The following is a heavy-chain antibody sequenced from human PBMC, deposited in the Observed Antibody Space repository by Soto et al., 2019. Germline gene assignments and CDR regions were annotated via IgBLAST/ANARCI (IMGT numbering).Heavy chain of an antibody. Sequence: PSETLSLTCIVSGGSISGDGYYWNWIRQYPGKGLEWIGFIYYTGSTYYNPSLRSRITMSVDTSKSQFSLKVNSVTAADTAVYYCARTLTTVTSYNYFGLDVWGQGTTVTVS. CDR2: IYYTGST. D-gene: IGHD4-17*01. V-gene: IGHV4-31*03. CDR1: GGSISGDGYY. CDR3: ARTLTTVTSYNYFGLDV. J-gene: IGHJ6*02.